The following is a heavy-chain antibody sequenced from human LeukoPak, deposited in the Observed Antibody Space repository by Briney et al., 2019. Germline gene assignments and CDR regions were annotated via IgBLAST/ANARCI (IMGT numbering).Heavy chain of an antibody. Sequence: VASVKVSCKASGGTFSSYAISWVRQAPGQGLEWMGRIIPILGIANYAQKFQGRVTITADKSTSTAYMELSSLRSEDTAVYYCARDPYSSGWTTRPTNWGQGTLVTVSS. D-gene: IGHD6-19*01. CDR3: ARDPYSSGWTTRPTN. CDR2: IIPILGIA. J-gene: IGHJ4*02. CDR1: GGTFSSYA. V-gene: IGHV1-69*04.